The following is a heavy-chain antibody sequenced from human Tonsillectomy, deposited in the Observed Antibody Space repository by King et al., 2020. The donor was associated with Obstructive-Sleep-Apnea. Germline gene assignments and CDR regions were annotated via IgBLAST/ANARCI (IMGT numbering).Heavy chain of an antibody. J-gene: IGHJ4*02. CDR2: IYYSGST. Sequence: QLQESGPGLVKPSQTLSLTCTVSVGSISSGGYYWSWIRQHPGKGLEWIGYIYYSGSTYYNPSLKIRVTISVETSKNQISLKLSSVTAADTAVYYSARVIEVVAATPHFDYWGQGTLVTVSS. V-gene: IGHV4-31*03. D-gene: IGHD2-15*01. CDR3: ARVIEVVAATPHFDY. CDR1: VGSISSGGYY.